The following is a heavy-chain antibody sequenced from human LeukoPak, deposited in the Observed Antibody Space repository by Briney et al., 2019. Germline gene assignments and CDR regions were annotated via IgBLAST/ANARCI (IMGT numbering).Heavy chain of an antibody. CDR3: ARTPYSNYAAHFDY. Sequence: SVKVSCKASGGTFSSYAISWVRQAPGQGLEWMGGIIPIFGTANYAQKFQGRVTITADESTSTAYMELSSLRSEDTAVYYCARTPYSNYAAHFDYWGQGTLVTVSS. V-gene: IGHV1-69*13. D-gene: IGHD4-11*01. CDR2: IIPIFGTA. CDR1: GGTFSSYA. J-gene: IGHJ4*02.